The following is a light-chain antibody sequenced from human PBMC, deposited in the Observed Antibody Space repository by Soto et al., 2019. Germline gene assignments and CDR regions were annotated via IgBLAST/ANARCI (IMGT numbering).Light chain of an antibody. CDR3: QHRTNWPRT. V-gene: IGKV3-11*01. Sequence: EVVLTQSQVTLSLSPGERATLSCRASQSVGTFLAWYQQKPGQAPRLIIYDTSNRATGIPARFSGTGSGTDFALTISNVEPEDFAVYFCQHRTNWPRTFGQGTKLDIK. CDR2: DTS. J-gene: IGKJ2*01. CDR1: QSVGTF.